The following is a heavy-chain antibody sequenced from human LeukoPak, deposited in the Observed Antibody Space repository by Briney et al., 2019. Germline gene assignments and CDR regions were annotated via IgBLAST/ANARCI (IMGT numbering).Heavy chain of an antibody. CDR3: ARDRYYYGSGMREAFDI. J-gene: IGHJ3*02. D-gene: IGHD3-10*01. V-gene: IGHV1-2*02. CDR2: INPNSGGT. Sequence: ASVKVSCKASGYTFTGYYMHWVRQAPGQGLEWMGWINPNSGGTNYAQKFQGRVTMTRDTSISTAYMELSSLRSEDTAVYYCARDRYYYGSGMREAFDIWGQGTMVTVSS. CDR1: GYTFTGYY.